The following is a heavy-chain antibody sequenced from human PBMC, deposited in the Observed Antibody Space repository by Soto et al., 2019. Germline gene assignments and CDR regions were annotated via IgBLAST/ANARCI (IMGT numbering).Heavy chain of an antibody. V-gene: IGHV3-7*03. CDR3: ASELRFLEWPPYYFDY. CDR1: GFAFSSYW. D-gene: IGHD3-3*01. J-gene: IGHJ4*02. Sequence: GGSLSLSCAASGFAFSSYWMSWFRQAPGKGLEWVANIKQDGSEKYYVDSVKGRFTISRDNAKNSLYLQMNSLRAEDTAVYYCASELRFLEWPPYYFDYWGQGTLVTVPQ. CDR2: IKQDGSEK.